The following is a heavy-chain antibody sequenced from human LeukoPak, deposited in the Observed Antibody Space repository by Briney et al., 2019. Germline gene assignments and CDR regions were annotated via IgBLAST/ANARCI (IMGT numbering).Heavy chain of an antibody. CDR2: IYYSGST. CDR3: ARHLDYGDYPFDY. Sequence: SETLSLTCTVSGGSISSYYWSWIRQPPGEGLEWIGYIYYSGSTNYNPSLKSRVTISVDTSKNQFSLKLSSVTAADTAVYYCARHLDYGDYPFDYWGQGTLVTVSS. V-gene: IGHV4-59*08. J-gene: IGHJ4*02. CDR1: GGSISSYY. D-gene: IGHD4-17*01.